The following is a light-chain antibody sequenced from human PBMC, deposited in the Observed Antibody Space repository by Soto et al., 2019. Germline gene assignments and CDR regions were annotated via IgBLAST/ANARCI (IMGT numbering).Light chain of an antibody. CDR2: KAS. J-gene: IGKJ1*01. Sequence: DIQMTQSPSTLSASVGDRVTITCRASQSISSWLAWYQQKPGKAPKLLIYKASSLESGVPSRFSGIGSGTEFTLTISSLKPDDFATYYCQQYNSYSRTFGQGTKVDIK. V-gene: IGKV1-5*03. CDR3: QQYNSYSRT. CDR1: QSISSW.